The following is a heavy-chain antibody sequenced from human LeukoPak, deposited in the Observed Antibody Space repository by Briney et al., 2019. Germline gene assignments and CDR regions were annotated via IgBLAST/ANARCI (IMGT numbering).Heavy chain of an antibody. J-gene: IGHJ3*02. CDR3: ASRSPANAFDI. V-gene: IGHV3-23*01. CDR1: GFTFSSYA. CDR2: ISGSGGST. Sequence: PGGSLRLSCAASGFTFSSYAMSWVRQAPGKGLEWVSVISGSGGSTDYADSVKGRFTISRDNSRNTLFLQMNSLRAEDTAVYYCASRSPANAFDIWGQGTMVTVSS.